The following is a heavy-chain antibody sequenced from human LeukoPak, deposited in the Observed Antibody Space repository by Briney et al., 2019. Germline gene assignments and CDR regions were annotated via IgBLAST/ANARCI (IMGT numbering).Heavy chain of an antibody. Sequence: ASVKVSCKASGYTFTGYYMHWVRQAPGQGLEWMGWINPNSGGTNYAQKFQGRVTMTRDTSISTAYMELSRLRSDDTAVYYCAGSGYCPHLLYYYYYYYMDVWGKGTTVTVSS. CDR3: AGSGYCPHLLYYYYYYYMDV. V-gene: IGHV1-2*02. D-gene: IGHD5-18*01. CDR1: GYTFTGYY. J-gene: IGHJ6*03. CDR2: INPNSGGT.